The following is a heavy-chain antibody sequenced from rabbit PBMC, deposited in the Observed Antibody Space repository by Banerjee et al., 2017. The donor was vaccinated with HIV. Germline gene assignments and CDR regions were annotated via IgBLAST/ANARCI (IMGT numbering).Heavy chain of an antibody. CDR1: GFSLSNNYY. CDR2: IHTGSGSA. Sequence: QEQLEESGGDLVKPEGSLTLTCTASGFSLSNNYYMCWVRQAPGKGLEWIACIHTGSGSAYYASWVNGRFTISKTSSTTVTLQMASLTAADTATYFCTRDGSGWGANFNLWGPGTLVTVS. D-gene: IGHD4-1*01. V-gene: IGHV1S45*01. CDR3: TRDGSGWGANFNL. J-gene: IGHJ4*01.